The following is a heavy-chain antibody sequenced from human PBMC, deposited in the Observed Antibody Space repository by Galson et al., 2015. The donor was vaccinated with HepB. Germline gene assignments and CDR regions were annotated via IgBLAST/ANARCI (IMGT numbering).Heavy chain of an antibody. CDR3: ANSYTSPPR. CDR1: GFTFTSYA. CDR2: ISDSGGST. J-gene: IGHJ4*02. D-gene: IGHD2-2*01. Sequence: SLRLSCAVSGFTFTSYAMSWVRQAPGKGLEWVSAISDSGGSTSYAASVKGRFTISRDNSKNTLYLQMNSLRAEDTAVYYCANSYTSPPRWGQGTLVTVSS. V-gene: IGHV3-23*01.